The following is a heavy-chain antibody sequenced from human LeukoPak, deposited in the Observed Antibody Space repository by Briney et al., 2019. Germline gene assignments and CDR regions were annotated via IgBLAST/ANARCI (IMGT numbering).Heavy chain of an antibody. CDR3: ARGWGWQRLHF. J-gene: IGHJ4*02. V-gene: IGHV4-34*01. CDR1: GGSFTGYC. Sequence: SQTLSLACPLDGGSFTGYCTSWVRPPPRNGLGWMGEINHSGSTDYNPSLESRVTISVDTSKNQFSLKLNSVTAADTAVYYCARGWGWQRLHFWGQGTLVTVSS. CDR2: INHSGST. D-gene: IGHD5-12*01.